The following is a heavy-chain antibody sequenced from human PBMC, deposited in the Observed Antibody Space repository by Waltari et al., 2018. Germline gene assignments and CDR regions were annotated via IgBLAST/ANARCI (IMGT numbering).Heavy chain of an antibody. Sequence: VQLVESGGGLVKPGGSLRLSCAASGFTFSSYWMSWVRQAPGKGLEWVANIKQDGSEKYYVDSVKGRFTISRDNAKNSLYLQMNSLRAEDTAVYYCARDTGYCSGGSCEPGHFDYWGQGTLVTVSS. D-gene: IGHD2-15*01. V-gene: IGHV3-7*01. CDR3: ARDTGYCSGGSCEPGHFDY. CDR2: IKQDGSEK. J-gene: IGHJ4*02. CDR1: GFTFSSYW.